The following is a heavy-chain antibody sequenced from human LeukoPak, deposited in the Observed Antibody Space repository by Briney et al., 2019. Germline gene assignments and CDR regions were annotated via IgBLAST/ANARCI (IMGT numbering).Heavy chain of an antibody. D-gene: IGHD3-9*01. CDR1: GGSISSYY. CDR2: IYTSGST. J-gene: IGHJ6*02. V-gene: IGHV4-4*07. CDR3: ARDFDWLFGSPIYGMDV. Sequence: SETLSLTCTVSGGSISSYYWSWIRQPAGKGLEWIGRIYTSGSTNYNPSLKSRVTMSVDTSKNQFSLKLSSVTAADTAVYYCARDFDWLFGSPIYGMDVWGQGTTVTVSS.